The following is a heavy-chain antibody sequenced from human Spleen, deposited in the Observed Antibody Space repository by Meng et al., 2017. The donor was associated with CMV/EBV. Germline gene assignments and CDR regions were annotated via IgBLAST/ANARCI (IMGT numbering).Heavy chain of an antibody. CDR1: GFNFSSYS. J-gene: IGHJ4*02. Sequence: CAASGFNFSSYSMNWVRQAPGKGLEWVSSISSSSSYIYYADSVKGRFTISRDNAKNSLYLQMNSLRAEDTAVYYCARGIAATYYFDYWGQGTLVTVSS. CDR3: ARGIAATYYFDY. CDR2: ISSSSSYI. V-gene: IGHV3-21*01. D-gene: IGHD6-13*01.